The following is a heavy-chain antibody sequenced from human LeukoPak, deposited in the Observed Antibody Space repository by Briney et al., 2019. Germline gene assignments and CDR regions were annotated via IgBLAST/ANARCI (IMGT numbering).Heavy chain of an antibody. V-gene: IGHV1-18*01. J-gene: IGHJ4*02. D-gene: IGHD1-26*01. CDR1: GYTFSNYG. CDR3: ARGQSYILDY. Sequence: ASVKVSCKASGYTFSNYGLSWVRQAPGQGLEWMGWTNGYNGITNYAQKFQGRVTMTTDTSTSTAYMELRSLRSDDTAVYYCARGQSYILDYWGQGTLVTVSS. CDR2: TNGYNGIT.